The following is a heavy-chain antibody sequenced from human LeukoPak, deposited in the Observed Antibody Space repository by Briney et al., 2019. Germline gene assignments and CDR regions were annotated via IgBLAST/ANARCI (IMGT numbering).Heavy chain of an antibody. D-gene: IGHD3-22*01. CDR3: ARDNGRDDSSGYYLPDWFDP. CDR2: IIPIFGTA. J-gene: IGHJ5*02. V-gene: IGHV1-69*05. Sequence: SVKVSCKASGGTFSSYAISWVRQAPGQGLGWMGGIIPIFGTANYAQKFQGRVTITTDESTSTAYMELSSLRSEDTAVYYCARDNGRDDSSGYYLPDWFDPWGQGTLVTVSS. CDR1: GGTFSSYA.